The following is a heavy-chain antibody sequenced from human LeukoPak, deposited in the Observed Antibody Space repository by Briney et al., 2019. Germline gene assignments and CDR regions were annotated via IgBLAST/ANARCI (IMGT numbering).Heavy chain of an antibody. D-gene: IGHD6-19*01. CDR3: SRSDHYYYYGMDV. CDR1: GGSISSGSYY. V-gene: IGHV4-61*02. CDR2: IYTSGST. J-gene: IGHJ6*02. Sequence: NSSETLSLTCTVSGGSISSGSYYWSWIRQPAGKGLEWIGRIYTSGSTNYNPSLKSRVTISVDTSKDQFSLKLSSVTAADTAVYYCSRSDHYYYYGMDVWGRGTTVTVSS.